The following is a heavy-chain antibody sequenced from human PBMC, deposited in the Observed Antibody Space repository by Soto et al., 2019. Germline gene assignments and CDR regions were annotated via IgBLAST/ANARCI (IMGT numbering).Heavy chain of an antibody. J-gene: IGHJ6*02. V-gene: IGHV4-30-2*01. CDR1: GASISSGGSS. D-gene: IGHD3-10*01. CDR2: IYHSGIT. CDR3: ARGLAVRGSYGLDV. Sequence: QLQLQESGSGLVKPSQTLSLTCAVSGASISSGGSSWSWIRQAPGTGLEWIGYIYHSGITNYNPSLKSRVTISVDKSQNQFSLSLSFETAADTAVYYCARGLAVRGSYGLDVWGQGTTVTVSS.